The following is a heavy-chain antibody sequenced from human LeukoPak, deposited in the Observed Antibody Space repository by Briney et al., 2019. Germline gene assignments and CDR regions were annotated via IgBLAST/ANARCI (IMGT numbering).Heavy chain of an antibody. V-gene: IGHV3-48*03. CDR1: GFIFSDYE. Sequence: GGSLRLSCAASGFIFSDYEMNWVRQAPGKGLEWVSYISSSGRTIFYADSVKGRFTISRDSATNSLYLQMDSLRAEDTAVYYCARDGGGHSNDNDAFDIWGQGTMVTVSS. CDR2: ISSSGRTI. CDR3: ARDGGGHSNDNDAFDI. D-gene: IGHD3-16*01. J-gene: IGHJ3*02.